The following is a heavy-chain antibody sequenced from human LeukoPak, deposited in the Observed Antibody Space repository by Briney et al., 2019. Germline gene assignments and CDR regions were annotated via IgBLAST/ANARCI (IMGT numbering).Heavy chain of an antibody. CDR3: AKVLWFGELLQGLDY. D-gene: IGHD3-10*01. V-gene: IGHV3-30*18. CDR1: GFTFSSYG. CDR2: ISYDGSNK. Sequence: GGSLRLSCAASGFTFSSYGMHWVRQAPGEGLEWVAVISYDGSNKYYADSVKGRFTISRDNSKNTLYLQMNSLRAEDTAVYYCAKVLWFGELLQGLDYWGQGTLVTVSS. J-gene: IGHJ4*02.